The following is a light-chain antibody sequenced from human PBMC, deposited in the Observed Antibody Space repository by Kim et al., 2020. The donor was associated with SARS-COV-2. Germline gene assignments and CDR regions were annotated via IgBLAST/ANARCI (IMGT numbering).Light chain of an antibody. CDR3: KQYFRFPYT. CDR2: LAS. CDR1: QTIDNF. J-gene: IGKJ2*01. V-gene: IGKV1-5*03. Sequence: SASGGDSVTITCRDRQTIDNFLAWSQQKPGTPPKLLICLASTLESGVLSRYTGSRSGTEFTLSNSSLQSDDFAIYYCKQYFRFPYTFGQGTKLEF.